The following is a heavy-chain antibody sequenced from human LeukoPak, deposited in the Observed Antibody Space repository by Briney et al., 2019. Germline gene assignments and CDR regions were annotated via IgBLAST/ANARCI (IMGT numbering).Heavy chain of an antibody. CDR2: IYYSGST. D-gene: IGHD1-26*01. CDR1: GGSISSYY. Sequence: SETLSLTCTVSGGSISSYYWSWIRQPPGKGLEWIGYIYYSGSTNYNPSLKSRVTISVDTSKNQFSLKLSSVTAADTAVYCCARNSGYVDYWGQGTLVTVSS. CDR3: ARNSGYVDY. J-gene: IGHJ4*02. V-gene: IGHV4-59*08.